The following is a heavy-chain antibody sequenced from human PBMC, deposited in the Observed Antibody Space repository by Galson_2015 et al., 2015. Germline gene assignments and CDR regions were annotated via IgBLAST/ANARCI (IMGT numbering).Heavy chain of an antibody. Sequence: SLRLSCAASGFTFSNYGMHWVRQAPGKGLEWVAVIWFDGSNKYYADSVKGRFTISRDNSKNTLYLQMNSLRAEDTAVFYCARDGRYCSSSSCYMSYYYYMDVWGKGTPVTVSS. D-gene: IGHD2-2*02. V-gene: IGHV3-33*01. CDR1: GFTFSNYG. CDR2: IWFDGSNK. J-gene: IGHJ6*03. CDR3: ARDGRYCSSSSCYMSYYYYMDV.